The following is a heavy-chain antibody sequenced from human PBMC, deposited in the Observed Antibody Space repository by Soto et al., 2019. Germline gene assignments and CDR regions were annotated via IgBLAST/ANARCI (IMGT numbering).Heavy chain of an antibody. J-gene: IGHJ5*02. D-gene: IGHD4-17*01. V-gene: IGHV3-23*01. CDR2: ILGRGGT. CDR1: GFTFSKYA. Sequence: PGGSLRLSCAASGFTFSKYAMMWVRQAPGKGLEWVAGILGRGGTYHADPVKGRFTISKDNSLSTLYLQMDFLRADDTAVYYCAKDAVYGDGFWLPESWGQGTLVTVSS. CDR3: AKDAVYGDGFWLPES.